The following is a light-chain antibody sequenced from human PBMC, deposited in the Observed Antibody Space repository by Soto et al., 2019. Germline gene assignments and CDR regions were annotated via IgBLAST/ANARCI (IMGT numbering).Light chain of an antibody. CDR1: QGISSY. CDR3: QQLNSYPLT. J-gene: IGKJ4*01. Sequence: DIQLTQSPSFLSASVGDRVIITCRASQGISSYLGWYQQKPGKAPKLLIYAASTLQSGVPSRFSGSGSGTEFTLTISSPQPEDFASYFCQQLNSYPLTFGGGTKVEIK. V-gene: IGKV1-9*01. CDR2: AAS.